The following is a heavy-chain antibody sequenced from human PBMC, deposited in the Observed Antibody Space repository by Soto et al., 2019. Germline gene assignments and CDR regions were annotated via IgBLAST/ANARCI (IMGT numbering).Heavy chain of an antibody. V-gene: IGHV3-21*06. CDR3: VKDRGFCSGGNCYHNWFDS. CDR2: ISSRGDHI. D-gene: IGHD2-15*01. Sequence: LRLSCAASGFSFIAYSMKWVCHTPGWGLEWVSFISSRGDHIKYDDSVEGRFTVSRDNAKNSLYLQMSSLRVEDSAVYYCVKDRGFCSGGNCYHNWFDSWGQGTLVTVSS. CDR1: GFSFIAYS. J-gene: IGHJ5*01.